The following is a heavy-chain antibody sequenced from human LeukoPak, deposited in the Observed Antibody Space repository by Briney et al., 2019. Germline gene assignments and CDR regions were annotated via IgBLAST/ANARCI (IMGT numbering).Heavy chain of an antibody. CDR2: INPSGGST. CDR1: GYTFTSYY. D-gene: IGHD2-15*01. V-gene: IGHV1-46*01. Sequence: ASVKVSCKASGYTFTSYYMHWVRQAPGQGLEWMGIINPSGGSTSYAQKFQGRVTMTRDTSTSTVYMELSSLRAEDTAVYYCARDVFEGYCSGGSCYSGRAFDIWGQGTMVTVSS. CDR3: ARDVFEGYCSGGSCYSGRAFDI. J-gene: IGHJ3*02.